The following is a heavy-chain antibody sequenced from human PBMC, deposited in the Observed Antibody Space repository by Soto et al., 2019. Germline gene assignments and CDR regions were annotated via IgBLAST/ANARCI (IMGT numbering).Heavy chain of an antibody. CDR1: GGSINSSY. CDR3: LRHLTRCDFYMDV. V-gene: IGHV4-59*08. J-gene: IGHJ6*03. Sequence: SETLSLTCTVSGGSINSSYWTWIRQPPGKGLEWIGYIHYSGTTNYNPSLRSRVTISVDTSKNQFSLKLSSVTAADTAVYYCLRHLTRCDFYMDVWGKGATVTVSS. CDR2: IHYSGTT. D-gene: IGHD3-3*01.